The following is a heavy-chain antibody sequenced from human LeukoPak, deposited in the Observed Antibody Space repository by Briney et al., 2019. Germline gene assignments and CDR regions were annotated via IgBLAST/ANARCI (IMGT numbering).Heavy chain of an antibody. Sequence: SETLSLTCTVSGGSINSYYWSWIRQPPGKGLEWIGYIYYSGSIKYNPSLKSRVTMSVDTSKNQFSLKLSSVTAADTAVYYCARTFFTETWFDPWGQGTLVTVSS. J-gene: IGHJ5*02. CDR1: GGSINSYY. CDR3: ARTFFTETWFDP. D-gene: IGHD2/OR15-2a*01. V-gene: IGHV4-59*01. CDR2: IYYSGSI.